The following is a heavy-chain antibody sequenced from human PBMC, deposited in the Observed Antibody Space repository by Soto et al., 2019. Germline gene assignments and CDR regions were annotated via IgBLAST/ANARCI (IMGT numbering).Heavy chain of an antibody. CDR2: IKQDGSET. D-gene: IGHD3-10*01. J-gene: IGHJ4*02. Sequence: EVHLVESGGGLVRPGESLRLSCAASGFTFTNCRMSWLRQAPGKGLEWVANIKQDGSETRYVDSVNGRFTISRDNAKNSLFLQMNSLRAEDTAIYYCARSYGTGFLSGYWGQGTLVTVST. V-gene: IGHV3-7*01. CDR3: ARSYGTGFLSGY. CDR1: GFTFTNCR.